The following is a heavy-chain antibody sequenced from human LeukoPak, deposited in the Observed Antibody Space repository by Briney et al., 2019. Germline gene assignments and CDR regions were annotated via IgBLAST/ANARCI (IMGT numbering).Heavy chain of an antibody. CDR3: ARELLTYSNHKLGHYMDV. CDR1: GFTFSSYS. D-gene: IGHD4-11*01. Sequence: GGSLRLSCAASGFTFSSYSINWVRQAPGKGLEWVSCISSSSSYIYYADSVKSRFTISRENAKNSLYLQMNSLRAEDTAVYYCARELLTYSNHKLGHYMDVWGKGTTVTVSS. J-gene: IGHJ6*03. V-gene: IGHV3-21*01. CDR2: ISSSSSYI.